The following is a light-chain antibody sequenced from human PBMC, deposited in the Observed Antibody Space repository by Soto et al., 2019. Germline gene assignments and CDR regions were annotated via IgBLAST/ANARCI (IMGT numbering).Light chain of an antibody. Sequence: DIQMTQSPSTLSASVGDRVAITCRASDNIVHWVAWYQQKPGKAPKLLIYKAANLADDVPSRFAGTGSGRDFTLTFTRLQPDDFAPYYCQHYNSFSRTFGQGTKVEV. J-gene: IGKJ1*01. CDR2: KAA. CDR3: QHYNSFSRT. V-gene: IGKV1-5*03. CDR1: DNIVHW.